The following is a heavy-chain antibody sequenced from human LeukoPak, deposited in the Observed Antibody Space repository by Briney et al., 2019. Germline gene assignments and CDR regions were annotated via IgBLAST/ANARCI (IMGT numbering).Heavy chain of an antibody. CDR1: GYTFTSYG. CDR2: ISAYNGNT. D-gene: IGHD4-23*01. J-gene: IGHJ4*02. Sequence: ASVKVSCKASGYTFTSYGISWVRQAPGQGLEWMGWISAYNGNTNYAQKLQGRVTMTTDTSTSTAYMELRSLRSDDTAVYYCARDAPYSGYGGNSMDYWGQGTLVTVSS. V-gene: IGHV1-18*01. CDR3: ARDAPYSGYGGNSMDY.